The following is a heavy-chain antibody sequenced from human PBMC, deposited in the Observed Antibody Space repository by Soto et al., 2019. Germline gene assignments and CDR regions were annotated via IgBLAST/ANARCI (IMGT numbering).Heavy chain of an antibody. CDR3: ASDSYSSSCSCSAP. J-gene: IGHJ5*02. V-gene: IGHV1-69*06. CDR1: GGTFSSYA. D-gene: IGHD6-13*01. CDR2: IIPIFGTA. Sequence: QVQLVQSGAEVKKPGSSVKVSCKASGGTFSSYAISWVRQAPGQGLEWMGGIIPIFGTANYVQKFQGRVTITAAKSTSTAYRELASRRSVDTAVYYCASDSYSSSCSCSAPWGQEALVPVPS.